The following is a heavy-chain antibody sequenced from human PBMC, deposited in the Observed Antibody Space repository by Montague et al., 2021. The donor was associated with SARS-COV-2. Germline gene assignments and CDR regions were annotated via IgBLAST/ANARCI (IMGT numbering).Heavy chain of an antibody. D-gene: IGHD2-2*01. Sequence: SETLSLTCAISGGSFSNYYWCWIRQPPGKGMEWIGEVNHSGTTISNPSVKSGVTISEDTSKTQIYLRLNSVTAAATAVDYYESGRRPVVVPCAGPAGRAFDIWGQGTMVTVSS. J-gene: IGHJ3*02. CDR3: ESGRRPVVVPCAGPAGRAFDI. CDR2: VNHSGTT. CDR1: GGSFSNYY. V-gene: IGHV4-34*01.